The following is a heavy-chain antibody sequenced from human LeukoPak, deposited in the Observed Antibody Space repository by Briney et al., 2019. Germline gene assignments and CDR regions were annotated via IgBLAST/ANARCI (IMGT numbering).Heavy chain of an antibody. D-gene: IGHD3-9*01. V-gene: IGHV1-2*02. Sequence: ASEKVSCKATGFTFTDFYMHWIRQAPGQGLEWMGWIHTRSGGTNSAQKFQDRLTMTRDTSISTICMELNSLRSDDTAVYYCARDLDWGPDCWGQGTLATVSS. CDR1: GFTFTDFY. CDR3: ARDLDWGPDC. CDR2: IHTRSGGT. J-gene: IGHJ4*02.